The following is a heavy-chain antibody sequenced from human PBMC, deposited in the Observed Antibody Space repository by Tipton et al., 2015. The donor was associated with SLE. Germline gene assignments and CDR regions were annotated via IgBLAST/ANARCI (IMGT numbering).Heavy chain of an antibody. Sequence: TLSLTCTVSGCSISSNNYYWGWVRQPAGKGLQWIGHIYTSGSTNYTPSLKSRVTISVDTSENQFSLQLSSVTAADTAVYYCARSSWYRGDYDSCMDVWGIGTTVTVSS. J-gene: IGHJ6*03. CDR3: ARSSWYRGDYDSCMDV. CDR1: GCSISSNNYY. CDR2: IYTSGST. D-gene: IGHD1-1*01. V-gene: IGHV4-61*09.